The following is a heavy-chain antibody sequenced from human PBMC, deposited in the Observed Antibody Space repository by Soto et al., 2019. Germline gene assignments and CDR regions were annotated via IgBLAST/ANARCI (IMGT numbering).Heavy chain of an antibody. Sequence: SETLSLTCTVTRCSISSSSYYWGWVRQPPGKGLEWIGSIYYSGSTYYNPSLKSRVTISVDTSKNQFSLKLSSVTAADTAVYYCARLAAAGDYYGMDVWGHGTTVTVSS. CDR3: ARLAAAGDYYGMDV. CDR1: RCSISSSSYY. D-gene: IGHD6-13*01. J-gene: IGHJ6*02. V-gene: IGHV4-39*01. CDR2: IYYSGST.